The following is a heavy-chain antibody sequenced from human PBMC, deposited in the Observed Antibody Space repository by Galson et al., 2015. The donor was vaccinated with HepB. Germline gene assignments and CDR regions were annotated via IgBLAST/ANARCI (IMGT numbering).Heavy chain of an antibody. Sequence: CAISGDSVSSNSAAWNWIRQSPSRGLEWLGRTYYRSKWYSDYAVSVKSRINISPDTSKNQFSLHLNSVTPEDTAEYFCARVDCTGGSCPPFFDHWGQGTLVTVSS. V-gene: IGHV6-1*01. CDR3: ARVDCTGGSCPPFFDH. CDR1: GDSVSSNSAA. D-gene: IGHD2-15*01. CDR2: TYYRSKWYS. J-gene: IGHJ4*02.